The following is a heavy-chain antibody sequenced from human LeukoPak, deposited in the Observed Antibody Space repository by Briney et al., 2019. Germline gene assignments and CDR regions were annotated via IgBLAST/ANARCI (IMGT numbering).Heavy chain of an antibody. CDR3: ARGFNYYDSSGYYPRGDAFDI. D-gene: IGHD3-22*01. CDR2: IYYSGST. Sequence: SETLSLTCTVSGCSISSYYWSWLRQPPGKGLEWSGYIYYSGSTNYNPSLKSRVTISVNTSKTQYSLKLSSVTAADTAVYYCARGFNYYDSSGYYPRGDAFDIWGQGTMVTVSS. V-gene: IGHV4-59*08. CDR1: GCSISSYY. J-gene: IGHJ3*02.